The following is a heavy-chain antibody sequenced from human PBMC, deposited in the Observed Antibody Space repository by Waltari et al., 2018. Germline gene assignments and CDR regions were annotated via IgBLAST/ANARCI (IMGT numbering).Heavy chain of an antibody. CDR3: ARDIPSSSWYGYYYYMDV. J-gene: IGHJ6*03. CDR1: GFTFSSYS. Sequence: EVQLVESGGGLVQPGGSLRLSCAASGFTFSSYSMNWVRQAPGKGLEWVSYISSSSSTRYYADSVKGRFTISRDNAKNSLYLQMNSLRAEDTAVYYCARDIPSSSWYGYYYYMDVWGKGTTVTVSS. CDR2: ISSSSSTR. V-gene: IGHV3-48*04. D-gene: IGHD6-13*01.